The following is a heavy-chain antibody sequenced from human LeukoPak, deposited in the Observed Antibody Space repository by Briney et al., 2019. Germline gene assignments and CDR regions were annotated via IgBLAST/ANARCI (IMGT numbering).Heavy chain of an antibody. Sequence: GASVKVSCKASGNTFTGYYMHWVRQAPGQGLEWMGGIIPIFGTANYAQKFQGRVTITADKSTSTAYMELSSLRSEDTAVYYCARRYSSSYDDAFDIWGQGTMVTVSS. V-gene: IGHV1-69*06. CDR2: IIPIFGTA. CDR1: GNTFTGYY. J-gene: IGHJ3*02. CDR3: ARRYSSSYDDAFDI. D-gene: IGHD6-13*01.